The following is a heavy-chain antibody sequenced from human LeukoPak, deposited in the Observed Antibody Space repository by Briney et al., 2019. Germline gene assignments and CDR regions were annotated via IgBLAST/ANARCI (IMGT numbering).Heavy chain of an antibody. V-gene: IGHV3-30*18. CDR2: ISDDGSNK. CDR1: GFTFSSYG. J-gene: IGHJ6*02. D-gene: IGHD2-2*01. Sequence: GGSLRLSCAASGFTFSSYGMHWVRQAPGKGLEWVAVISDDGSNKYYADSVKGRFTISRDNSKNTLYLQMNSLRAEDTAVYYCAKDIVVVPAAITYYYYYYGMDVWGQGTTVTVSS. CDR3: AKDIVVVPAAITYYYYYYGMDV.